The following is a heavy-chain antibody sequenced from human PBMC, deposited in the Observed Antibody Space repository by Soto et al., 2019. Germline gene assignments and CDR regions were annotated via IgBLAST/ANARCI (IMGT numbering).Heavy chain of an antibody. D-gene: IGHD1-26*01. CDR3: ARDRGPPRSYYGMDV. CDR2: IYSGGST. J-gene: IGHJ6*02. CDR1: GFTVSSNY. V-gene: IGHV3-53*01. Sequence: QPGGSLRLSCAASGFTVSSNYMSWVRQAPGKGLEWVSVIYSGGSTYYADSVKGRFTISRDNSKNTLYLQMNSLRAEDTAVYYCARDRGPPRSYYGMDVWGQGTTVTVSS.